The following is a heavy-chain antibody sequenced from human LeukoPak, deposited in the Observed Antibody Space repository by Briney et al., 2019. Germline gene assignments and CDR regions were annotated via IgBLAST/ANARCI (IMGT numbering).Heavy chain of an antibody. Sequence: ASVKVSCKASGGTFSSYAISWVRQAPGQGLERMGGIIPIFGTANYAQKFQGRVTITADESTSTAYMELSSLRSEDTAVYYCASPSSGYYSLDYWGQGTLVTVSS. J-gene: IGHJ4*02. V-gene: IGHV1-69*13. CDR1: GGTFSSYA. CDR2: IIPIFGTA. D-gene: IGHD3-22*01. CDR3: ASPSSGYYSLDY.